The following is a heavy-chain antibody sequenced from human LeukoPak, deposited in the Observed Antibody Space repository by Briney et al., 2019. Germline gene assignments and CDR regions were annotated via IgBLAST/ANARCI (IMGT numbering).Heavy chain of an antibody. CDR1: GYTFTDYY. J-gene: IGHJ4*02. Sequence: ASVKVSCKASGYTFTDYYMHWVRQAPGQGLEWMGWINPHSGGTDHAQKFQGRVTMTRDTSISTAYMELSRLRSDDTAVYYCARGARRYYFDYWGQGTLVTVSS. CDR2: INPHSGGT. V-gene: IGHV1-2*02. CDR3: ARGARRYYFDY.